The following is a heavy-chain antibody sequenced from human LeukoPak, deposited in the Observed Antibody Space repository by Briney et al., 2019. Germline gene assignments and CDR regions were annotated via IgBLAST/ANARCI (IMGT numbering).Heavy chain of an antibody. CDR3: ATASYGDYVPVGY. Sequence: ASVKVSCKASGYTFTSYDINWVRQATGQGLEWMGWMNPNSGNTGYAQKFQGRVTMTRNTSISTAYMELSGLRSEDTAVYYCATASYGDYVPVGYWGQGTLVTVSS. J-gene: IGHJ4*02. CDR1: GYTFTSYD. D-gene: IGHD4-17*01. V-gene: IGHV1-8*01. CDR2: MNPNSGNT.